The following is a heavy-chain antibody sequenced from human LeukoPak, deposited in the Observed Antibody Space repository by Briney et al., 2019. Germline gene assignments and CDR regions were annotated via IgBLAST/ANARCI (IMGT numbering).Heavy chain of an antibody. Sequence: GGSPRLSCSASGFTFSSYAMHWVRQAPGKGLEYVSAISSNGDSTYYADSVKGRFTISRDNSKNTLYLQMSSLRAEDTAVYYCVKRGCSTTSCSAPFAYWGQGTLVTVSS. CDR1: GFTFSSYA. D-gene: IGHD2-2*01. CDR2: ISSNGDST. CDR3: VKRGCSTTSCSAPFAY. V-gene: IGHV3-64D*06. J-gene: IGHJ4*02.